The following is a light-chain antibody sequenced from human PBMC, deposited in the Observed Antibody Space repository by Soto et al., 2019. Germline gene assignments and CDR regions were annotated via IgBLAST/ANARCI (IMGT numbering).Light chain of an antibody. V-gene: IGLV1-40*01. CDR2: VNN. CDR3: QSYDDSLSTYV. CDR1: SSSIGAGYH. J-gene: IGLJ1*01. Sequence: QLVLTQPPSVSGAPGHRVTISCTGSSSSIGAGYHVHWYQQLPGAAPKLLISVNNNRPSGVPDRFSGSRSGTSASLAIAGLQAEDEADYYCQSYDDSLSTYVFGTGTKLTVL.